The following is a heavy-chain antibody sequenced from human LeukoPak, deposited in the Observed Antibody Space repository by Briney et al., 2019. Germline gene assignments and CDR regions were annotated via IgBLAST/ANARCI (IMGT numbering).Heavy chain of an antibody. V-gene: IGHV3-43*02. CDR1: GFTFDDYA. D-gene: IGHD2-2*01. Sequence: PGGSLRLSCAASGFTFDDYAMHWVRQAPGKGLEWVSLISGDGGSTYYADSVKGRFTISRDNAKNSLCLQMNNLRADDTAVYYCGTDLSSPSAFWGQGTLVTVSS. CDR2: ISGDGGST. J-gene: IGHJ4*02. CDR3: GTDLSSPSAF.